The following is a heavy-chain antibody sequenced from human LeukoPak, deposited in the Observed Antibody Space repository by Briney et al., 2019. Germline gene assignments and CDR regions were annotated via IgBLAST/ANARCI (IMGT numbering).Heavy chain of an antibody. CDR3: ARGGFSRQLYY. V-gene: IGHV4-34*01. D-gene: IGHD3-3*02. J-gene: IGHJ4*02. CDR1: AGSFSGYY. CDR2: INHSGST. Sequence: SSETLSLTCAVYAGSFSGYYWSWIRQPPGKGLEWIGEINHSGSTNYNPSLKSRVTISVDTSKNQFSLKLSSVTAADTAVYYCARGGFSRQLYYWGQGTLVTVSS.